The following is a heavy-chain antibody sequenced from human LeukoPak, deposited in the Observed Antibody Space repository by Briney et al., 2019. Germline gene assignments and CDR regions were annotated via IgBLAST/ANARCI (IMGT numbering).Heavy chain of an antibody. CDR2: ISASGSTI. J-gene: IGHJ4*02. Sequence: GGSLRLSCAASGFTFSDYYMAWIRQAPGKGLEYISHISASGSTIHYGDSVKGRFTIFRDDARDSVYLQMTSLRAEDTATYFCARDCGGHCYSGFDYWGQGALVTVSS. V-gene: IGHV3-11*04. CDR1: GFTFSDYY. CDR3: ARDCGGHCYSGFDY. D-gene: IGHD2-21*02.